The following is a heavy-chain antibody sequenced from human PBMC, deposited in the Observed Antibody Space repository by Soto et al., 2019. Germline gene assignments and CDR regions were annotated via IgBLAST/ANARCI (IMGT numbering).Heavy chain of an antibody. J-gene: IGHJ3*02. D-gene: IGHD6-13*01. CDR1: GGSVSSGSYY. Sequence: PSETLSLTCTVSGGSVSSGSYYWSWIRQPPGKGLEWIGYIYYSGSTNYNPSLKSRVTISVDTSKNQFSLKLSSVTAADTAVYYCARAWQQLEAHSAFDIWGQGTMVTVSS. CDR2: IYYSGST. CDR3: ARAWQQLEAHSAFDI. V-gene: IGHV4-61*01.